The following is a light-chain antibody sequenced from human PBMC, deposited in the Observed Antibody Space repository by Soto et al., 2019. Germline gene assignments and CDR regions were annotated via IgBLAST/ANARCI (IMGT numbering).Light chain of an antibody. Sequence: QSALTHPASVSGSPGQSVTMSCTGTSIDVVCYNYVSWYQHHPGKAPKLMIFDVSNRPSGVSNRFSGSKSGNTASLTISGLQPEDEADYYCSSYTTSNTRQIVFGTGTKVTVL. J-gene: IGLJ1*01. V-gene: IGLV2-14*03. CDR3: SSYTTSNTRQIV. CDR2: DVS. CDR1: SIDVVCYNY.